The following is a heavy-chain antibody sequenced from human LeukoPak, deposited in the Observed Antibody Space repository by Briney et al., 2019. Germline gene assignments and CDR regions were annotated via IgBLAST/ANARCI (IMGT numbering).Heavy chain of an antibody. J-gene: IGHJ4*02. D-gene: IGHD6-19*01. CDR2: IYYTGNT. CDR1: GDSITGYY. V-gene: IGHV4-39*07. CDR3: ARGDSSGPLHYFDY. Sequence: SETLSLTCSVSGDSITGYYWGWIRQPPGKGLEWIGNIYYTGNTYYNSSLKSRVTISVDTSKNQFSLKLSSVTAADTAVYYCARGDSSGPLHYFDYWGQGTLVTVSS.